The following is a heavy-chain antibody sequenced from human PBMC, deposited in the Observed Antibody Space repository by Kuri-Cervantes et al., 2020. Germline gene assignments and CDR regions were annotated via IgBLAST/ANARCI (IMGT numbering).Heavy chain of an antibody. V-gene: IGHV3-48*01. J-gene: IGHJ6*03. Sequence: GESLKISCAASGFAFSSFSLDWVRQAPGKGLEWVSYISSSGRTIYYADSVKGRFTISRDNAKNSLYLQMNSLRAEDTAVYYCARAVEGAMDVWGKGTTVTVSS. D-gene: IGHD4-23*01. CDR2: ISSSGRTI. CDR1: GFAFSSFS. CDR3: ARAVEGAMDV.